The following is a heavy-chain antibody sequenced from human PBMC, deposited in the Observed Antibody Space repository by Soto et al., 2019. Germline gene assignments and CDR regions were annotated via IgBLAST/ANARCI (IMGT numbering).Heavy chain of an antibody. Sequence: GASVKGSCKASGGTFSSYAISWVRQAPGQGLEWMGGIIPIFGTANYAQKFQGRVTITADKSTSTACMELSSLRSEDTAVYYCARGALHGQYYYDSSGYLWGQGTLVTVSS. V-gene: IGHV1-69*06. D-gene: IGHD3-22*01. CDR3: ARGALHGQYYYDSSGYL. J-gene: IGHJ4*02. CDR2: IIPIFGTA. CDR1: GGTFSSYA.